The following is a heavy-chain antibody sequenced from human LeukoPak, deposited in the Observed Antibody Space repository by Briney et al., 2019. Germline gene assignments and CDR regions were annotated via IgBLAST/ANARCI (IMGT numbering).Heavy chain of an antibody. CDR2: IESKTDGGTP. V-gene: IGHV3-15*04. Sequence: GGSLRLSCAASGFTFSNAWMTWVRQAPGKGLEWVGRIESKTDGGTPDYAAPVKGRFTISRDDSKNTLYLQMDSLKTEDTAVYYCTTGIRGSGSYLNWGQGTLVTVSS. CDR1: GFTFSNAW. J-gene: IGHJ4*02. D-gene: IGHD3-10*01. CDR3: TTGIRGSGSYLN.